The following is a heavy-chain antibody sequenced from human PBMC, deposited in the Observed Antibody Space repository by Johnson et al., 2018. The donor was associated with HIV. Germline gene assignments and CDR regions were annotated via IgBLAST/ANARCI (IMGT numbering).Heavy chain of an antibody. V-gene: IGHV3-33*08. CDR1: GFSFSDYY. CDR2: IWYDGSNK. Sequence: QVQLVESGGGVVRPGGSLRLSCAASGFSFSDYYMSWIRQAPGKGLEWVAVIWYDGSNKYYADSVKGRFTISRDNATNSLYLRMNSLRAEDTAMYYCARQTLRAFDIWGQGTMVTVSS. J-gene: IGHJ3*02. CDR3: ARQTLRAFDI.